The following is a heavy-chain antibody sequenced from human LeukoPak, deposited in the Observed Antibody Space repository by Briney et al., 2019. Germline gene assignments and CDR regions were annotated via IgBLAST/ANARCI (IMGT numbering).Heavy chain of an antibody. D-gene: IGHD4-17*01. J-gene: IGHJ6*02. V-gene: IGHV3-30-3*01. CDR1: RFTFSNCA. CDR3: ARDKVDYAYWYYGMDV. Sequence: PGGSLRLSCAASRFTFSNCAMHWVRQAPGKGLEWVSVISYDGSNKYYADSVKGRFTISRDNSKNTLHLQMNSLRAEGTAVYYCARDKVDYAYWYYGMDVWGQGTTVTVSS. CDR2: ISYDGSNK.